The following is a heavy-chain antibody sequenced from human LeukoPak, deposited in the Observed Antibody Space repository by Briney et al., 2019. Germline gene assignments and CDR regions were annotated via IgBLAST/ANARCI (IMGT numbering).Heavy chain of an antibody. CDR2: ISYDGSNK. V-gene: IGHV3-30*18. CDR3: AKGLENSDY. J-gene: IGHJ4*02. CDR1: GFTVSSNY. Sequence: GGSLRLSCAASGFTVSSNYMSWVRQAPGKGLEWVAVISYDGSNKYYADSVKGRFTISRDNSKNTLYLQMNSLRAEDTAVYYCAKGLENSDYWGQGTLVTVSS. D-gene: IGHD1-1*01.